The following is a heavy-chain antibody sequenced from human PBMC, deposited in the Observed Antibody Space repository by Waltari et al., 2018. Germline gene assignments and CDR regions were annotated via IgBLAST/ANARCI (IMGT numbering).Heavy chain of an antibody. CDR1: GGSISRSSYY. CDR2: IYYSGRT. D-gene: IGHD1-26*01. CDR3: ARHISGSYKMGGDYFDY. Sequence: QLQMQESGPGLVKPSETLSLTCTVSGGSISRSSYYWGWIRQPPGKGLEWIGSIYYSGRTYYNPSLKSRVTISVDTSKNQFSRKLSSVTAADTAVYYCARHISGSYKMGGDYFDYWGQGTLVTVSS. V-gene: IGHV4-39*01. J-gene: IGHJ4*02.